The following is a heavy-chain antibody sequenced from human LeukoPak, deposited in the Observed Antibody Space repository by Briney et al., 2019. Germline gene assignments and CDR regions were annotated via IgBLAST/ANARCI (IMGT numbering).Heavy chain of an antibody. V-gene: IGHV4-4*09. CDR1: GGSISSYY. Sequence: SETLSLTCTVSGGSISSYYWSWIRQPPGKGLEWIGYIYTSGSTNYNPSLKSRVTISVDTSKNQFSMKRSSVTAADTAVYYCARHSSSSSFLTDWFDPWGQGTLVTVSS. D-gene: IGHD6-13*01. CDR3: ARHSSSSSFLTDWFDP. CDR2: IYTSGST. J-gene: IGHJ5*02.